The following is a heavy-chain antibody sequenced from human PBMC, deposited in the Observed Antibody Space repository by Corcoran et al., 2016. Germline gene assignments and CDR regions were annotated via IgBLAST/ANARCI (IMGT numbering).Heavy chain of an antibody. V-gene: IGHV1-18*01. J-gene: IGHJ5*02. CDR1: GYTFTSYG. CDR3: ARDARSYDFWSGYYAWFDP. Sequence: QVQLVQSGAEVKKPGASVKVSCKASGYTFTSYGISWVRQAPGQGVEWMGWIRAYNGNANYAQKLQGRVTMTTDTSTSTAYMEMRSLRSDDTAVYYCARDARSYDFWSGYYAWFDPWGQGTLVTVSS. D-gene: IGHD3-3*01. CDR2: IRAYNGNA.